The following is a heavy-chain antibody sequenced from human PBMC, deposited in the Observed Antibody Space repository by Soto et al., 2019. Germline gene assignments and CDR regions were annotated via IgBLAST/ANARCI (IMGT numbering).Heavy chain of an antibody. CDR3: ARLPRL. Sequence: QVQLQQWGAGLLKPSETLSLTCAVYGGSFSGYYWSWIRQPPGKGLEWIGEINHSGSTNYNPSLNSRVTISVDTSKNQFSLKLSSVTAADTAVSYCARLPRLWGQGTLVTVSS. J-gene: IGHJ4*02. D-gene: IGHD2-21*01. CDR1: GGSFSGYY. V-gene: IGHV4-34*01. CDR2: INHSGST.